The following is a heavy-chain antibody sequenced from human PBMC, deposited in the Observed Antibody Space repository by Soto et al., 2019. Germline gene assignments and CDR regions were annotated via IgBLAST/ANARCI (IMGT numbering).Heavy chain of an antibody. CDR3: GRRGPAVGDTGPSDN. Sequence: EVQLVESGGGLVKPGGSLRLSCAAFGFTFSDDAMSWVRQAPGKGLEWVSSINTNSYYIYYGDSVKGRFTTSRDNAQNSLYLQLNSLRVADTAVYYCGRRGPAVGDTGPSDNWGQGTLVIVSS. CDR2: INTNSYYI. J-gene: IGHJ4*02. V-gene: IGHV3-21*01. D-gene: IGHD1-26*01. CDR1: GFTFSDDA.